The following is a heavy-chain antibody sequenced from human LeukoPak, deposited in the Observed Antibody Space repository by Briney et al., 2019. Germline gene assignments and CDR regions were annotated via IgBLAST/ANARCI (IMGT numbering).Heavy chain of an antibody. D-gene: IGHD3-22*01. V-gene: IGHV1-18*01. CDR1: GYTLTSYG. CDR3: ARGDHSSGYGGDFSDY. Sequence: ASVKVSCKASGYTLTSYGISWVRQAPGQGLEWMGWISAYNGNTNYAQKLQGRVTMTTDTSTSTAYMELRSLRSDDTAVYYCARGDHSSGYGGDFSDYWGQGTLVTVSS. CDR2: ISAYNGNT. J-gene: IGHJ4*02.